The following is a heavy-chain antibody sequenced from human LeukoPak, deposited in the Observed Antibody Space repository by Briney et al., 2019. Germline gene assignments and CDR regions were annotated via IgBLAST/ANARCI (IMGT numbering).Heavy chain of an antibody. Sequence: SETLSLTCTVSGGSISSYYWSWIRQPPGKGLERIGYIYYSGSTNYNPSLKSRVTISVDTSKNQFSLKLSSVTAADTAVYYCARHPYSSGWFDYWGQGTLVTVSS. CDR2: IYYSGST. V-gene: IGHV4-59*08. CDR1: GGSISSYY. J-gene: IGHJ4*02. CDR3: ARHPYSSGWFDY. D-gene: IGHD6-19*01.